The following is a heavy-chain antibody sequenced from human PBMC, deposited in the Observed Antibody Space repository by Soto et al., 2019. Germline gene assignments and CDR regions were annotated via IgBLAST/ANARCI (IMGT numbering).Heavy chain of an antibody. Sequence: QVQLVQSGAEVKKPGASVKVSCKASGYTFTGYYIHWVRQAPGQGLEWMGWVSPNSGETDYAQNFRGRVTMTRDTSISTAYMEVSRLASDDTAVYYWARGNSGDDDEFDYWGQGTLATVSS. CDR1: GYTFTGYY. V-gene: IGHV1-2*02. D-gene: IGHD5-12*01. J-gene: IGHJ4*02. CDR2: VSPNSGET. CDR3: ARGNSGDDDEFDY.